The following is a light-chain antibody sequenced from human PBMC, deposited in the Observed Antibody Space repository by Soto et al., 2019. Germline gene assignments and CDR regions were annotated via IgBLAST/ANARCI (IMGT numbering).Light chain of an antibody. V-gene: IGKV3-20*01. CDR1: QSVSSIY. J-gene: IGKJ4*01. CDR3: QQYGSSRALT. Sequence: ESVLTQSPGTLSLSPGERATLSCRASQSVSSIYLAWYQQKPGQAPRLLIYGASSRATGIPDRFSGSGSGTDFTLTISRLEPEDFAVYYCQQYGSSRALTFGGGTKVEIK. CDR2: GAS.